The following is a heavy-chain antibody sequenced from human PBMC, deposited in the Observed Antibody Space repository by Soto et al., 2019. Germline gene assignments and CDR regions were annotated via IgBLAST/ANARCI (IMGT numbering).Heavy chain of an antibody. J-gene: IGHJ6*02. CDR2: IYPGDSDT. CDR3: ARLSGYSSSYYYYYGMDV. Sequence: GESLKISCKGSGYSFTSYWIGWVRQMPGKGLEWMGIIYPGDSDTRYSPSFQGQVTISADKSISTAYLQWSSLKASDTAMYYCARLSGYSSSYYYYYGMDVWGQGTTVTVSS. V-gene: IGHV5-51*01. CDR1: GYSFTSYW. D-gene: IGHD6-6*01.